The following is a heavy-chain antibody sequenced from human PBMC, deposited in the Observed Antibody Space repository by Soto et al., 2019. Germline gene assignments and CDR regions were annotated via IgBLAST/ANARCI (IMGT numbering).Heavy chain of an antibody. J-gene: IGHJ5*02. CDR1: GGSISRYY. CDR3: ARVRSNYGYNIHWFDP. Sequence: SETLSLTCTVSGGSISRYYWSWIRQPPGKGLEWIGYIYYSGSTNYNPSLKSRVTISVDTSKNQFSLKLSSVTAADTAVYYCARVRSNYGYNIHWFDPWGQGALVTVSS. V-gene: IGHV4-59*12. CDR2: IYYSGST. D-gene: IGHD4-4*01.